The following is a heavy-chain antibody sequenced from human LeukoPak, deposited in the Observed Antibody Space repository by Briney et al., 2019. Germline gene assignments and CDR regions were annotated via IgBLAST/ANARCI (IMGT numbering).Heavy chain of an antibody. CDR2: IKQDGSEK. J-gene: IGHJ4*02. D-gene: IGHD6-13*01. Sequence: GGSLRLSCAASGFAFSSYWMSWVRQAPGKGLEWVANIKQDGSEKYYVDSVKGRFTISRDNAKNSLYLQMNSLRAEDTAVYYCARGSWYSSSWYRFGYWGQGTLVTVSS. CDR3: ARGSWYSSSWYRFGY. CDR1: GFAFSSYW. V-gene: IGHV3-7*01.